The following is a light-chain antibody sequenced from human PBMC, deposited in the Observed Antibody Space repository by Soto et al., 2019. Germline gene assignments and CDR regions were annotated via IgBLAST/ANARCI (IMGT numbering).Light chain of an antibody. V-gene: IGKV1-5*03. CDR3: EQYNSYSHLT. Sequence: DIQMTQSPSTLSASVGDRVTITCRASPSINRWLAWYQQKPGRAPNLLIYKASSLQSGVPSSFSGSGSGTGFTLTISSLQPDDFATYYCEQYNSYSHLTCGGGTKVEIK. CDR1: PSINRW. CDR2: KAS. J-gene: IGKJ4*01.